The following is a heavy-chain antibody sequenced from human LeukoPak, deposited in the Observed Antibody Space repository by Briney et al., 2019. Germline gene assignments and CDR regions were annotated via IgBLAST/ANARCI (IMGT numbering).Heavy chain of an antibody. Sequence: GGSLRLSCAASGFTFSSYWMHWVRQAPGKGLVWVSRINSDGSSTSYADSVKGRFTISRDNAKNTLYLQMNSLRAEDTAVYYCARDRRVEYCYDSSGLYYFDYWGQGTLVTVSS. V-gene: IGHV3-74*01. CDR2: INSDGSST. CDR3: ARDRRVEYCYDSSGLYYFDY. J-gene: IGHJ4*02. D-gene: IGHD3-22*01. CDR1: GFTFSSYW.